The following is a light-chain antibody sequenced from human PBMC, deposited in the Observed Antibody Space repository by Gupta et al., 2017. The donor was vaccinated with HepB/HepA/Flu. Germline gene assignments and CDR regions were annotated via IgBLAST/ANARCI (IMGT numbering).Light chain of an antibody. J-gene: IGKJ2*03. CDR3: RQAKHWPQS. Sequence: DVVMTQSPLSLPVTLGQPASISCRSSQSLVHSDGNTYLTWFQQRPGQSPRRLIYKVSDRDSGVPDRFSGGGSGTDFSLKISRVEAEDIGLYYCRQAKHWPQSFGQGTKLEIK. V-gene: IGKV2-30*02. CDR1: QSLVHSDGNTY. CDR2: KVS.